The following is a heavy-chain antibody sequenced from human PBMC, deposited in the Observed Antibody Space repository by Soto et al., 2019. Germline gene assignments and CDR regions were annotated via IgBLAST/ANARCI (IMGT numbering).Heavy chain of an antibody. V-gene: IGHV3-74*01. D-gene: IGHD1-20*01. CDR1: GFTFSSYS. CDR2: INSSSSSI. CDR3: ARDNWNSN. J-gene: IGHJ4*02. Sequence: HPGGSLRLSCAASGFTFSSYSMNWARQAPGKGLVWVSRINSSSSSINYADSVKGRFAILRDNAKNTLYLQMNSLRAEDTAVYYCARDNWNSNWGQGTLVTVSS.